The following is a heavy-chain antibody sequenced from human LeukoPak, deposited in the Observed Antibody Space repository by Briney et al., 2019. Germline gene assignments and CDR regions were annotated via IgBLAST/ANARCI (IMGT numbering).Heavy chain of an antibody. D-gene: IGHD2-2*01. CDR2: IRYDGSNK. Sequence: GGSLRLSCAASGFTFSSYGMHWVRQAPGKGLEWVAFIRYDGSNKYYADSVKGRFTISRDNSKNTLYLQMNSLRAEDTAVYYCAKDAVVPATYYFYYWGQGTLVTVSS. J-gene: IGHJ4*02. CDR1: GFTFSSYG. CDR3: AKDAVVPATYYFYY. V-gene: IGHV3-30*02.